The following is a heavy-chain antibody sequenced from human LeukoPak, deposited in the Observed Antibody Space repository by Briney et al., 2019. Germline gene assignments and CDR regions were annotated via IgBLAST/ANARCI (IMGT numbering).Heavy chain of an antibody. Sequence: SETLSLTCAVYGGSFSGYYWSWIRQPPGKGLEWIGEINHSGSTNYNPSLKSRVAISVDTSKNQFSLKLSSVTAADTAVYYCASSKYYGSGSYVGYWGQGTLVTVSS. D-gene: IGHD3-10*01. V-gene: IGHV4-34*01. J-gene: IGHJ4*02. CDR3: ASSKYYGSGSYVGY. CDR2: INHSGST. CDR1: GGSFSGYY.